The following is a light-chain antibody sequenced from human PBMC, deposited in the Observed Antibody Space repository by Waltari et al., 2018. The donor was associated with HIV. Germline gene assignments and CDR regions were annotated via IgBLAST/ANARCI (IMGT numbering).Light chain of an antibody. CDR2: IND. J-gene: IGLJ6*01. V-gene: IGLV1-47*01. CDR1: SSNVGRNT. CDR3: ASWDDALSSWL. Sequence: QSGLRQPPSTSRPPGQRVAISCSGSSSNVGRNTVYWFQQLPGAAPRLLIYINDRRPSGVPDRFTAAKSGTSASLVISGLRSDDEAEYFCASWDDALSSWLFGGGTKVTVL.